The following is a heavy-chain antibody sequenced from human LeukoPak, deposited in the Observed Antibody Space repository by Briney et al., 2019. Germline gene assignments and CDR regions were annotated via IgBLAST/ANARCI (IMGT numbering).Heavy chain of an antibody. V-gene: IGHV3-66*01. J-gene: IGHJ4*02. CDR2: IYSGGST. CDR3: ARDEPSPDSTDLDY. D-gene: IGHD2/OR15-2a*01. Sequence: GGSLRLSCAASGFTVSSNSMTWVRQAPGKGLEWVSVIYSGGSTYYADSMKGRFTISRDKNTLYLQMNSLRADDTAVYYCARDEPSPDSTDLDYWGQGTLVTVSS. CDR1: GFTVSSNS.